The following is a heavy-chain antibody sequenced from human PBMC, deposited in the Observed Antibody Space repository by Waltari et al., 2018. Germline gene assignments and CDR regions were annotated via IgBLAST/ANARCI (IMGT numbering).Heavy chain of an antibody. CDR1: GDSVSNNYW. D-gene: IGHD1-26*01. CDR2: IHGSGKT. Sequence: QLQLQQSGPGLVKPSESLSLTCPVSGDSVSNNYWWSWVHQPPGTGLSGIGQIHGSGKTNYNPSLESRVTVSMDTSNIPFSLQVTSPAAADTAVYYCARDRGRGLYLDSWGQGTLVTVSP. CDR3: ARDRGRGLYLDS. J-gene: IGHJ4*02. V-gene: IGHV4-4*02.